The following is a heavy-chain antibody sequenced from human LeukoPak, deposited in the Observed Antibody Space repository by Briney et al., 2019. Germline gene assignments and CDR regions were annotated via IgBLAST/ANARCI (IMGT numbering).Heavy chain of an antibody. V-gene: IGHV3-23*01. CDR3: AKDWNSSSWYGALDY. CDR2: IGYGGADS. Sequence: PGGSLRLSCTVSGFTLSSYEMTWFRQAPGKGLEWVSSIGYGGADSHYADSVKGRFTISRDNSKNTLYLQMNSLRAEDTAVYHCAKDWNSSSWYGALDYWGQGTLVTVSS. J-gene: IGHJ4*02. D-gene: IGHD6-13*01. CDR1: GFTLSSYE.